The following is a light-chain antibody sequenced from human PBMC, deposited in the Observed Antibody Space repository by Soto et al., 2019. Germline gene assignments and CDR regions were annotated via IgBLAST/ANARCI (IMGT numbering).Light chain of an antibody. J-gene: IGKJ4*01. Sequence: EIVLTQSPGTLSLSPGERATLSCRASQSVSSNYLAWYQQKSGQAPRLLIYDATSRATDVPDMFSGSGSGTDFTLTISRLEREDFAVYYCRQYGYSPGLAVGGGSKVEI. CDR1: QSVSSNY. CDR2: DAT. V-gene: IGKV3-20*01. CDR3: RQYGYSPGLA.